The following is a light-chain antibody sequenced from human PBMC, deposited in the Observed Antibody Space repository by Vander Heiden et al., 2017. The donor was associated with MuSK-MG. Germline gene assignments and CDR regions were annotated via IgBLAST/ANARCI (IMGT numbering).Light chain of an antibody. Sequence: HRVTISCTGSSSNIEAGYDVHWYQQLPGTAPKLLIYGNSNRPSGVPDRFSGSKSGTSASLAITGLQAEDEADYYCQSYDSSLSVYVVFGGGTKLTVL. CDR1: SSNIEAGYD. CDR3: QSYDSSLSVYVV. J-gene: IGLJ2*01. CDR2: GNS. V-gene: IGLV1-40*01.